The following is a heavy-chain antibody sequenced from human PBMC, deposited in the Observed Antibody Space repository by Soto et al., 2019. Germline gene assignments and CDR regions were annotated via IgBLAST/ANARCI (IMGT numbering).Heavy chain of an antibody. CDR2: LSSSGSTI. CDR3: ARQIAAAGTVNWFDP. CDR1: GFTFSDYY. D-gene: IGHD6-13*01. V-gene: IGHV3-11*01. J-gene: IGHJ5*02. Sequence: QVQLVESGGGLVKPGGSLRLSCAASGFTFSDYYMSWIRQAPGKGLEWVSYLSSSGSTIYYADSVKGRFTISRANAKNSLYLQMNSLRAENTAVYYCARQIAAAGTVNWFDPWGQGTLVTVSS.